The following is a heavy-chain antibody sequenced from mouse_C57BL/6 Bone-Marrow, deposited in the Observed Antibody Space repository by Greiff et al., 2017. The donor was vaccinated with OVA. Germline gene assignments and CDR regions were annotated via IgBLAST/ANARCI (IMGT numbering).Heavy chain of an antibody. V-gene: IGHV1-53*01. CDR1: GYTFTSYW. J-gene: IGHJ2*01. D-gene: IGHD1-1*01. CDR2: INPSNGGT. CDR3: AITTVVAPFDY. Sequence: VQLQQSGTELVKPGASVKLSCKASGYTFTSYWMHWVKQRPGQGLEWIGNINPSNGGTNYNEKFKSKATLTVDKYSSTAYMQLSSLTSEDSAVYYCAITTVVAPFDYWGQGTTLTVSS.